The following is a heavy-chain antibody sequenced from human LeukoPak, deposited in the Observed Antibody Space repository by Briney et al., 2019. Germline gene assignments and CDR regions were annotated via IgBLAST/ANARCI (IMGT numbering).Heavy chain of an antibody. J-gene: IGHJ4*02. Sequence: GGSLRLSCAASGFSFRSYAMHWDRQAPGKGLEWVTFVSYDGSNKVYADSVKGRFTISRDNSRNTLNLQMNSLRVEDTAVYYCARGPYDIVATIDFWGQGTLVTVSS. CDR3: ARGPYDIVATIDF. D-gene: IGHD5-12*01. CDR1: GFSFRSYA. CDR2: VSYDGSNK. V-gene: IGHV3-30*04.